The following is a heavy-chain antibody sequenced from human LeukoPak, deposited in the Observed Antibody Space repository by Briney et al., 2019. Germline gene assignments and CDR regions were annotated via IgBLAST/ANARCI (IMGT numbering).Heavy chain of an antibody. V-gene: IGHV3-21*01. J-gene: IGHJ4*02. CDR2: ISSSSSYI. D-gene: IGHD6-19*01. CDR3: ARDKGGWFDY. CDR1: GFTFSSYS. Sequence: PGGSLRLSCAASGFTFSSYSMNWVRQAPGKGLEWVSSISSSSSYIYYADSVKCRFTITRDNPKNSLHLQMNSLRAEDTAVYYCARDKGGWFDYWGQGTLVTVSS.